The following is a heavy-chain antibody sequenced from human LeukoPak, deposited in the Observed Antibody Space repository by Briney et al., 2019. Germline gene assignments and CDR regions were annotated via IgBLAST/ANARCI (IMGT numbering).Heavy chain of an antibody. J-gene: IGHJ4*02. V-gene: IGHV4-39*07. CDR1: GGSISSSSYY. D-gene: IGHD5-24*01. CDR2: INHSGST. CDR3: ATHDRVRPRDGYNRRSDY. Sequence: PSETLSLTCTVSGGSISSSSYYWGWIRQPPGKGLEWIGEINHSGSTNYNPSLKSRVTISVDTSKNQFSLKLSSVTAADTAVYYCATHDRVRPRDGYNRRSDYWGQGTLVTVSS.